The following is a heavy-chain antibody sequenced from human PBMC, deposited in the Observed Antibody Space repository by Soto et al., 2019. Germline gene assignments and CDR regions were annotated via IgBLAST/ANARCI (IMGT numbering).Heavy chain of an antibody. CDR2: ISWNSGKV. CDR1: GFTFEDYA. Sequence: EMHLVESGGGLVQPGRSLTISCAASGFTFEDYAMHWVRQARGKGLEWVSGISWNSGKVIYADSVKGRFTISRDNAKNSLFLQMNSLRPEDTALYYCAKMVTWDSSGYYQGGFDCWGQGTLVTVSS. J-gene: IGHJ4*02. D-gene: IGHD3-22*01. V-gene: IGHV3-9*01. CDR3: AKMVTWDSSGYYQGGFDC.